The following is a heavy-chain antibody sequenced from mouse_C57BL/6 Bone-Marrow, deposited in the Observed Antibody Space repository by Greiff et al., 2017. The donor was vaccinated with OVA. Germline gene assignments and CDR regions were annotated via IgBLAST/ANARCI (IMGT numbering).Heavy chain of an antibody. CDR1: GYTFPSYW. V-gene: IGHV1-50*01. Sequence: QVQLKQPGAELVKPGASVKLSCKASGYTFPSYWMQWVKQRPGQGLEWIGEIDPSDSYTNYNQKFKGKATLTVDTSSSTAYMQLSSLTSEDSAVYYCARSVLLSFAYWGQGTLVTVSA. CDR3: ARSVLLSFAY. J-gene: IGHJ3*01. CDR2: IDPSDSYT.